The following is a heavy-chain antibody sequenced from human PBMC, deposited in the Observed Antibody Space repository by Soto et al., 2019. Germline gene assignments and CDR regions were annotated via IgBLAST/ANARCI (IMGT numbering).Heavy chain of an antibody. CDR2: IDPSGAYT. CDR3: ASRLSGLNYYCMDV. J-gene: IGHJ6*02. CDR1: GYSFTSYW. Sequence: PGEALKISWKGSGYSFTSYWISWVRQMPGKGLEWMERIDPSGAYTNYSPTFQGRVTISADKSISTAYLQRSSLKASDTAMYYCASRLSGLNYYCMDVWGQGTTVTVSS. V-gene: IGHV5-10-1*01. D-gene: IGHD6-6*01.